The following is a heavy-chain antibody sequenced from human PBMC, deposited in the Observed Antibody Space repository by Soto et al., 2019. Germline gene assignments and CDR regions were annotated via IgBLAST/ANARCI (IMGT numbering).Heavy chain of an antibody. CDR3: AMTLRFLEWLLWGTFDY. CDR2: ISGSGGST. V-gene: IGHV3-23*01. Sequence: GGSLRLSCAASEFTFSSYAMSWVRQAPGKGLEWVSAISGSGGSTYYADSVKGRFTISRDNSKNTLYLQMNSLRAEDTAVYYCAMTLRFLEWLLWGTFDYWGQGTLVTVSS. J-gene: IGHJ4*02. CDR1: EFTFSSYA. D-gene: IGHD3-3*01.